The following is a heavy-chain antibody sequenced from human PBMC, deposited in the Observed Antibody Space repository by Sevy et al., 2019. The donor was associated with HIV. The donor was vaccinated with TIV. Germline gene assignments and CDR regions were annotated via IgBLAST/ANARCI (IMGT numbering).Heavy chain of an antibody. V-gene: IGHV4-39*01. D-gene: IGHD6-13*01. CDR2: IYYSGST. CDR3: ARPGIAAAGTFQH. Sequence: SETLSLTCTVSGGSISSSSYYWGWIRQPPGKGLEWIGSIYYSGSTYYNPSLKSRVTISVDTSKNQFSLKLSSVTAADTAVYYCARPGIAAAGTFQHWGQGTLVTVSS. J-gene: IGHJ1*01. CDR1: GGSISSSSYY.